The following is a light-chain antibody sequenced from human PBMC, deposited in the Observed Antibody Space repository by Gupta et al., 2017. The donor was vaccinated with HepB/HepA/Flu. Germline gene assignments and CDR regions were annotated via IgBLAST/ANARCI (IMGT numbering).Light chain of an antibody. CDR1: SSDVGGYNF. CDR3: TSYKDSSTCV. J-gene: IGLJ3*02. CDR2: EVS. V-gene: IGLV2-14*01. Sequence: QSALTQPASVSGSPGQSITISCTGTSSDVGGYNFVSWYQQLPGKAPKFIVYEVSNRPSGVSNRFSGSKSGNTASLTISGLQAEDEADYYCTSYKDSSTCVFGGGTKMTVI.